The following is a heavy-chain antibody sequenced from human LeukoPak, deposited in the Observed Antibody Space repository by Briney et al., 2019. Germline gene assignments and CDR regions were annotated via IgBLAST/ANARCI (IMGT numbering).Heavy chain of an antibody. D-gene: IGHD5-18*01. V-gene: IGHV4-34*01. Sequence: SETLSLTCAVYGGSLSGYYWSWIRQPPGKGLEWIGEINHSGSTNYNPSLKSRVTISVDTSKNQFSLKLSSVTAADTAVYYCAGGYSYGPAYFDYWGQGTLVTVSS. J-gene: IGHJ4*02. CDR1: GGSLSGYY. CDR3: AGGYSYGPAYFDY. CDR2: INHSGST.